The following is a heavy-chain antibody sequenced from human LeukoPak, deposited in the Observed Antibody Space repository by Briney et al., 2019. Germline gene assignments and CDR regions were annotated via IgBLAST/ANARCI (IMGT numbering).Heavy chain of an antibody. CDR2: IIHSGST. J-gene: IGHJ5*02. Sequence: SETLSLTCAVYGGSFSGYYWTWIRQPPGKGLEWIGEIIHSGSTNYNPSLESRVTISVDTSKNQFSLKLSSVTAADTAVYYCARRSRGILHWFDPWGQGTLVTVSS. D-gene: IGHD6-13*01. V-gene: IGHV4-34*12. CDR1: GGSFSGYY. CDR3: ARRSRGILHWFDP.